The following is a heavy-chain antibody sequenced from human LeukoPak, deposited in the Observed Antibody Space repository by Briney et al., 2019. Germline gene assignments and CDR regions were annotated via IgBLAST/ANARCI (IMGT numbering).Heavy chain of an antibody. CDR2: ISAYNGNT. CDR1: GYTFTSYG. D-gene: IGHD6-13*01. CDR3: AKSHPGIAAAGPDY. V-gene: IGHV1-18*01. Sequence: ASVKVSCKASGYTFTSYGISWARQAPGQGLEWMGWISAYNGNTNYAQKLQGRVTMTTDTSTSTAYMELRSLRSDDTAVYYCAKSHPGIAAAGPDYWGQGTLVTVSS. J-gene: IGHJ4*02.